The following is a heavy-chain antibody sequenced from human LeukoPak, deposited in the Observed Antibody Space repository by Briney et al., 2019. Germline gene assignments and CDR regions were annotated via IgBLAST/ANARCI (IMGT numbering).Heavy chain of an antibody. CDR1: GFTFSGSA. CDR3: AGPYDGTGYAFDY. Sequence: GGSLRLSCAASGFTFSGSAMHWVRQASGKGPEWVGRIRSKANNCATAYAASVKGRFTISRDDSKNTAYLQMNSLKTEDTAVYYCAGPYDGTGYAFDYWGRGTLVTVSS. J-gene: IGHJ4*02. D-gene: IGHD3-22*01. V-gene: IGHV3-73*01. CDR2: IRSKANNCAT.